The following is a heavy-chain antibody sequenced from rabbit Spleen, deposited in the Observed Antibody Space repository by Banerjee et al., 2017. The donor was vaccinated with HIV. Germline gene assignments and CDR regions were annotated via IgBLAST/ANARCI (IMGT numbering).Heavy chain of an antibody. J-gene: IGHJ3*01. Sequence: QEQVVESGGGLVQPGGSLKLSCKASGFDFSSYGVSWVRQVPGKGLEWIGYIDPVFGITYYANWVNGRFTISRSTSLNTVDLKMTSLTAADTATYFCARDLDGVIGWNFGWWGQGTLVTVS. D-gene: IGHD4-1*01. V-gene: IGHV1S47*01. CDR1: GFDFSSYG. CDR3: ARDLDGVIGWNFGW. CDR2: IDPVFGIT.